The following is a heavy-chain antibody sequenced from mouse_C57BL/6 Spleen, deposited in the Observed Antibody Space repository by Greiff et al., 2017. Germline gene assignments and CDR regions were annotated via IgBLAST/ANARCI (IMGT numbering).Heavy chain of an antibody. V-gene: IGHV1-76*01. J-gene: IGHJ2*01. CDR3: ARSRGLDY. CDR1: GYTFTDYY. Sequence: VNLVESGAELVRPGASVKLSCKASGYTFTDYYINWVKQRPGQGLEWIARIYPGSGNTYYNEKFKGKATLTAEKSSSTAYMQLSSLTSEDSAVYFCARSRGLDYWGQGTTLTVSS. CDR2: IYPGSGNT.